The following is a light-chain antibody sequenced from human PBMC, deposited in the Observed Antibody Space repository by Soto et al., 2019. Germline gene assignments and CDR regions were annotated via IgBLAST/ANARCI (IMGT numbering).Light chain of an antibody. Sequence: QSVLSQAPSASGTPGQRVTISCSGSSSNIVSNYVYWYQQLPETAPKLLIYRTHQRPSGVPDRFSASKSDTSASLVISGLRAEDEAAYYCATWDDSLRGPVLFGGGTKLTVL. CDR2: RTH. J-gene: IGLJ2*01. V-gene: IGLV1-47*01. CDR1: SSNIVSNY. CDR3: ATWDDSLRGPVL.